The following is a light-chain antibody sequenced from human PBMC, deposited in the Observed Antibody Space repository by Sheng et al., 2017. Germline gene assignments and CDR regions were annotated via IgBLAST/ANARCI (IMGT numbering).Light chain of an antibody. V-gene: IGKV3-11*01. CDR3: QQRSNWLLT. CDR2: DAY. CDR1: QSVSSY. J-gene: IGKJ4*01. Sequence: EIVLTQSPATLSLSPGERATLSCRASQSVSSYLAWYQQKPGQAPRLLIYDAYKRATGIPARFSGSGSGTDFTLSISSLEPEDFAVYYCQQRSNWLLTFGGGTQVEIK.